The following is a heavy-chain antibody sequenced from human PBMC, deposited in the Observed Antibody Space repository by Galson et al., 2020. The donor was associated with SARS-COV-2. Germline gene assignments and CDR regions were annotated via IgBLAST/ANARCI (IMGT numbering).Heavy chain of an antibody. CDR2: ISSSGSTI. J-gene: IGHJ5*02. D-gene: IGHD6-19*01. CDR1: GFTFSSYE. Sequence: GESLKISCAASGFTFSSYEMHWVRQAPGKGLEWVSYISSSGSTIYYADSVKGRFTISRDNAKNSLYLQMNSLGAEDTAVYYCARDKTFSGWYFWFDPWGQGTLVTVSS. V-gene: IGHV3-48*03. CDR3: ARDKTFSGWYFWFDP.